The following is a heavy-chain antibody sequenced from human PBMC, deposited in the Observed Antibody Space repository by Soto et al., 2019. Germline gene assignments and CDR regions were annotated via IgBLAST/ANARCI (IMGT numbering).Heavy chain of an antibody. CDR3: AKESTDDSSGYYSDY. J-gene: IGHJ4*02. V-gene: IGHV3-30*18. D-gene: IGHD3-22*01. CDR1: GFTFSSYG. Sequence: QVQLVESGGGVVQPGRSLRLSCAASGFTFSSYGMHWVRQAPGKGLEWVAVISYDGSNKYYADSVKGRFTISRDNSKHTLYLQMNSLRAEDTAVYYCAKESTDDSSGYYSDYWGQGTLVTVSS. CDR2: ISYDGSNK.